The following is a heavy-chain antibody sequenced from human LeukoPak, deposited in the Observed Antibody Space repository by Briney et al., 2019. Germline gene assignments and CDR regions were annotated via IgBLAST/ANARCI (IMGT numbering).Heavy chain of an antibody. CDR3: ARAPFFDFWTGYYFDY. Sequence: PSETLSPTCAVSGGSISSYYWTWIRQPPGKGLEWIGYIYYSGITNYNPSLNSRVTISIDRSKNQFSLKLSSVTAADTAVYYCARAPFFDFWTGYYFDYWGQGTLVTVSS. D-gene: IGHD3/OR15-3a*01. CDR1: GGSISSYY. CDR2: IYYSGIT. V-gene: IGHV4-59*01. J-gene: IGHJ4*02.